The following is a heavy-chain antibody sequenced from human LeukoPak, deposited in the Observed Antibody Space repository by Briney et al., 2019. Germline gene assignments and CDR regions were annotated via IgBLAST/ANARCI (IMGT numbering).Heavy chain of an antibody. V-gene: IGHV3-23*01. CDR3: AKSSYYDSSGYYREYYFDY. CDR1: GFTFSSYA. CDR2: ISGSGGST. J-gene: IGHJ4*02. D-gene: IGHD3-22*01. Sequence: GGSLRLSCAASGFTFSSYAMSWVRQAPGKGLEWISAISGSGGSTNYADSVKGRVTVSRDNSKSTLYLQMNSLRAEDTAVYYRAKSSYYDSSGYYREYYFDYWGQGTLVTVSS.